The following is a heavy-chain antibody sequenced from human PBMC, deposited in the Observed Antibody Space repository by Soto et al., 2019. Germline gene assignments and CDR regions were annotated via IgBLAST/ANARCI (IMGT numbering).Heavy chain of an antibody. CDR3: ARGRSTSGYPNFDP. CDR2: IYHDGST. D-gene: IGHD3-22*01. J-gene: IGHJ5*02. V-gene: IGHV4-30-2*01. Sequence: SETLSLTCAVSGGSIITGDFSWDWIRQPPGKGLEWVGYIYHDGSTYYNPSLKGRATISVDRSKNYSSLKLSSVTAADTGVYFCARGRSTSGYPNFDPWGQGTLVTVSS. CDR1: GGSIITGDFS.